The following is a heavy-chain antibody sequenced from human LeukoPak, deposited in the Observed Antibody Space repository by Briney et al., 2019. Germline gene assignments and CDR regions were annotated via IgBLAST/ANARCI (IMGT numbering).Heavy chain of an antibody. V-gene: IGHV1-18*01. CDR3: AREGTDTIFGVKYYYYMDV. Sequence: ASVKVSCKASGYTFTTYGFNWARQAPGQGLEWMGWISAYDHRTRYAQKFQGRVTLTTDRSTNTAYMELRSLRSDDTAVYYCAREGTDTIFGVKYYYYMDVWGKGTSVTVSS. CDR1: GYTFTTYG. J-gene: IGHJ6*03. D-gene: IGHD3-3*01. CDR2: ISAYDHRT.